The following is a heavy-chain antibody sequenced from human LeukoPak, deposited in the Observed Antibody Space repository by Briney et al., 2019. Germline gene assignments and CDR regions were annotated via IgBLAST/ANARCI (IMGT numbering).Heavy chain of an antibody. Sequence: SETLSLTCTVSCGSITNYYWSWIRQPPGKGLEWIGYIYYTGSTNYNPSLRSRVTISVDTSKNQLSLKLTSVTPADTAVYYCARKAAAGIPPLYNWFDPWGQGTLVTVSA. CDR2: IYYTGST. D-gene: IGHD6-13*01. J-gene: IGHJ5*02. V-gene: IGHV4-59*01. CDR3: ARKAAAGIPPLYNWFDP. CDR1: CGSITNYY.